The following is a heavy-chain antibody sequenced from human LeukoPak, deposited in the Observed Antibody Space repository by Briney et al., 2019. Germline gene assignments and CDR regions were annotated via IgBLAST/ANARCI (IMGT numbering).Heavy chain of an antibody. CDR2: IGRDGSTK. Sequence: GGSLRLSCAASGFTFSISGMHWVRQAPGEGLEWVAFIGRDGSTKYYADSVKGRFTISGDSSYNTAYLQMNSLGAEDTAIYYCAKDGEWTFDIWGQGTMVTVSS. D-gene: IGHD3-3*01. V-gene: IGHV3-30*02. J-gene: IGHJ3*02. CDR3: AKDGEWTFDI. CDR1: GFTFSISG.